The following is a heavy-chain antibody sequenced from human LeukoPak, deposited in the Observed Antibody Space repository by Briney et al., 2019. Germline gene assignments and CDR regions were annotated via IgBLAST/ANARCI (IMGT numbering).Heavy chain of an antibody. Sequence: ASVKVSCKASGYTSTSYDINWVRQATGQGLEWMGWMNPNSGNTGYAQKFQGRVTMTRNTSISTAYMELSSLRSEDTAVYYCARKLGVAADNWFDPWGQGTLVTVSS. CDR1: GYTSTSYD. V-gene: IGHV1-8*01. J-gene: IGHJ5*02. CDR2: MNPNSGNT. D-gene: IGHD2-15*01. CDR3: ARKLGVAADNWFDP.